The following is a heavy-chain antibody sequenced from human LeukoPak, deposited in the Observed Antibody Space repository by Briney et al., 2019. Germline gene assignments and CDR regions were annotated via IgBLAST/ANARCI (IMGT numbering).Heavy chain of an antibody. V-gene: IGHV3-74*01. CDR3: ARAWYSSSWYIDY. CDR1: GFTFSSYW. D-gene: IGHD6-13*01. J-gene: IGHJ4*02. CDR2: INSDGSST. Sequence: PGGSLRLSCAASGFTFSSYWMHWVRQAPGKGLVWVSRINSDGSSTSYADSVKGRFTISRDNAKNTLYLQMNSLRAEDTAVYYCARAWYSSSWYIDYWGQGTLVTVSS.